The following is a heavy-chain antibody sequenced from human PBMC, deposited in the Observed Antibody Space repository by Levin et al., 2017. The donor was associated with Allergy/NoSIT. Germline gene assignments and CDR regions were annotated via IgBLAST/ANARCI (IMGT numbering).Heavy chain of an antibody. CDR2: INHSGST. CDR3: ARGGASSDYGSTYFDY. Sequence: PSETLSLTCTFYGGSFSDYYWNWIRQPPGKGLECIGEINHSGSTNYNPSLKSRVTISVDTSKNQFSLKLSSVTAADTAVYYCARGGASSDYGSTYFDYWGQGTLVTVSS. D-gene: IGHD3-10*01. J-gene: IGHJ4*02. CDR1: GGSFSDYY. V-gene: IGHV4-34*01.